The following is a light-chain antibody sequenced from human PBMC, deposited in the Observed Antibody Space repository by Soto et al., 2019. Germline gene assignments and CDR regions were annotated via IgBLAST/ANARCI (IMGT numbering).Light chain of an antibody. CDR1: QNIYNK. CDR3: QQYNNWPPT. Sequence: EIVMTQSPATLSVSPGERATLSCRADQNIYNKLAWYQQKPGQAPRLLIYHASSRATGIPARFSGSGSGTDFTLTITSLQSEDFAVYYCQQYNNWPPTFGGGTKVEIK. CDR2: HAS. J-gene: IGKJ4*01. V-gene: IGKV3-15*01.